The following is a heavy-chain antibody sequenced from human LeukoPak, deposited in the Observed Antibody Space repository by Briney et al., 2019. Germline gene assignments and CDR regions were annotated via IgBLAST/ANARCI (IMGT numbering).Heavy chain of an antibody. Sequence: SETLSLTCTVSSGSISSSSYYWGWIRHPPGKGLEGTGSIYYSGSTYYNPSLKSRVTISVGTSKNQFSLKLSSVTAADTAVYYCAREESLRFLEWLWDYWGQGTLVTVSS. CDR3: AREESLRFLEWLWDY. D-gene: IGHD3-3*01. V-gene: IGHV4-39*02. J-gene: IGHJ4*02. CDR1: SGSISSSSYY. CDR2: IYYSGST.